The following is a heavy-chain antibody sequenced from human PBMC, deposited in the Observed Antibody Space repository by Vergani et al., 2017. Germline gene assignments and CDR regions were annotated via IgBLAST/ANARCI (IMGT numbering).Heavy chain of an antibody. J-gene: IGHJ5*02. CDR3: ARGNYYGSGTYVDP. CDR2: IYSGDET. D-gene: IGHD3-10*01. CDR1: GSTVSGNY. Sequence: VHLVESGGGVVQPGRSLRLSCAASGSTVSGNYMTWVRQAPGKGLEWVSHIYSGDETYYADSVKGRVTISRDTSKNTLHLQINNLRVEDTAVYYCARGNYYGSGTYVDPWVQGTLVTVSS. V-gene: IGHV3-66*02.